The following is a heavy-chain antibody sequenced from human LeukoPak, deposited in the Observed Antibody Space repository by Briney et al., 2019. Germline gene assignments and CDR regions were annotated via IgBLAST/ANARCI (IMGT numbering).Heavy chain of an antibody. CDR3: ARVGGSPYFDY. Sequence: GGSLRLSCAASGFTFSTYWMHWVRQVSGKGLVWVSRIGTDGSGTSYADSVRGRFTISRDNAKNTLYLQMNSLRAEDTAVYYCARVGGSPYFDYWGQGSLVTVSS. D-gene: IGHD1-26*01. CDR2: IGTDGSGT. CDR1: GFTFSTYW. V-gene: IGHV3-74*01. J-gene: IGHJ4*02.